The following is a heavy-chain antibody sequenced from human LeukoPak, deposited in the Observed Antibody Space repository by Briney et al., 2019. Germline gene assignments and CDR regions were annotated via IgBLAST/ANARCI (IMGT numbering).Heavy chain of an antibody. CDR2: LIPSFSSP. CDR3: AGFFYDNSGDAFDI. V-gene: IGHV1-69*13. Sequence: SVKVSCKASGSGFTFSSHAISGVRQAPGQGREWTGGLIPSFSSPNYPQKFQGRLTIPSDQSTRTVYIEPSSRRPEDSAVHYCAGFFYDNSGDAFDIWGQGTMVTVSS. J-gene: IGHJ3*02. CDR1: GSGFTFSSHA. D-gene: IGHD3-22*01.